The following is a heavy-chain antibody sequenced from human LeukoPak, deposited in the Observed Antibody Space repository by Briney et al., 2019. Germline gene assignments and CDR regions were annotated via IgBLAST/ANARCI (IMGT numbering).Heavy chain of an antibody. V-gene: IGHV3-21*01. CDR3: ARDPTLYYDSSGYYPTNYYYYGMDV. CDR2: ISSSSSYI. D-gene: IGHD3-22*01. CDR1: GFTFSSYS. J-gene: IGHJ6*02. Sequence: PGGSLRLSCAASGFTFSSYSMNWVRQAPGKGLEWVSSISSSSSYIYYADSVKGRFTISRDNAKNSLYLQMSSLRAEDTAVYYCARDPTLYYDSSGYYPTNYYYYGMDVWGQGTTVTVSS.